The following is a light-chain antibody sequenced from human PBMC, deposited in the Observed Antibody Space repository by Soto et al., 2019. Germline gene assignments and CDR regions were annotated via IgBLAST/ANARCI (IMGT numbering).Light chain of an antibody. CDR2: GAS. CDR3: QQCNDWPLIT. CDR1: QSVSSY. V-gene: IGKV3-15*01. J-gene: IGKJ5*01. Sequence: EIVMTQSPATLSVSPGERATLSCRASQSVSSYLAWYQQKPGQAPRLLIYGASTRATGVPARFSGSGSGTEFTLTISSLQYEDFAVYYCQQCNDWPLITFGQGTRLEAK.